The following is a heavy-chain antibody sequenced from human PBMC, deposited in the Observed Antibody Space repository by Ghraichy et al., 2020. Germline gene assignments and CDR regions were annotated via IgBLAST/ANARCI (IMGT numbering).Heavy chain of an antibody. V-gene: IGHV4-34*01. Sequence: SETLSLTCAVYGGSFSGYYWSWIRQPPGKGLEWIGEINHSGSTNYNPSLKSRVTISVDTSKNQFSLKLSSVTAADTAVYYCARVVNRRSRYYYGMDVWGQGTTVTVSS. D-gene: IGHD6-13*01. CDR2: INHSGST. CDR3: ARVVNRRSRYYYGMDV. J-gene: IGHJ6*02. CDR1: GGSFSGYY.